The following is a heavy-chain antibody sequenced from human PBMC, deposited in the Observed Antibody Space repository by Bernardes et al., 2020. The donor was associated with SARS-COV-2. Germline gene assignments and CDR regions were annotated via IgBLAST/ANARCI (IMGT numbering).Heavy chain of an antibody. CDR3: AKPQTNYCTATSCWLDWFDP. D-gene: IGHD2-2*01. CDR2: ISASGGTT. J-gene: IGHJ5*01. CDR1: GFTFSSYS. V-gene: IGHV3-23*01. Sequence: GSLRLSFAASGFTFSSYSMSWVRQAPGKGLEWVSAISASGGTTYYADSVKGRFTISRDNSKNTVYLQMNSLRAEDMAVYYCAKPQTNYCTATSCWLDWFDPWGQGTLVTVSS.